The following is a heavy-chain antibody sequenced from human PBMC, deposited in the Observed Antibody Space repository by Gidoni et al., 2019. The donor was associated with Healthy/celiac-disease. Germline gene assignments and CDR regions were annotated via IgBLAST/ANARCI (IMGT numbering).Heavy chain of an antibody. D-gene: IGHD3-9*01. Sequence: QVQLVESGGGVVQPGRSLRRSCAASGCTFRSHAMPWVRQAPGQGLGWGAVLSYDGSNKYYAYSVKGRFTISRDNSKNTLYLQMNSLRAEDTAVYYCAREMGYDILTGYFAFDYWGQGTLVTVSS. CDR2: LSYDGSNK. V-gene: IGHV3-30-3*01. J-gene: IGHJ4*02. CDR1: GCTFRSHA. CDR3: AREMGYDILTGYFAFDY.